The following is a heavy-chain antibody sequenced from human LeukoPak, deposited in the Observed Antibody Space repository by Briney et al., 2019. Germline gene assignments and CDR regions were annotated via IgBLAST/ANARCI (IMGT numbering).Heavy chain of an antibody. J-gene: IGHJ4*02. CDR1: GFTFPK. D-gene: IGHD2-2*01. CDR2: ISGSGNTI. V-gene: IGHV3-48*03. Sequence: GGSLRLSCKASGFTFPKMNWVRQAPGKGLEWISYISGSGNTIYYADSLKGRFTISRDNAKNTLYLQMNSLRAEDTAVYYCARVIVEVPGVSDYCDSWGQGTLVTVSS. CDR3: ARVIVEVPGVSDYCDS.